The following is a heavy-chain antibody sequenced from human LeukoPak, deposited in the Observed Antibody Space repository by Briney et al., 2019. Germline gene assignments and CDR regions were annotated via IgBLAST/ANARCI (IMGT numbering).Heavy chain of an antibody. Sequence: GGSLRLSCAASGFTFSSYAMHWVRQAPGKGLEWVALISYDGSNKYYADSAKGRFTISRDNSKNTLYLQMNSLRAEDTAVYYCARGSSYDFWSGYYTGGWLDPWGQGTLVTVSS. V-gene: IGHV3-30-3*01. J-gene: IGHJ5*02. CDR1: GFTFSSYA. CDR2: ISYDGSNK. CDR3: ARGSSYDFWSGYYTGGWLDP. D-gene: IGHD3-3*01.